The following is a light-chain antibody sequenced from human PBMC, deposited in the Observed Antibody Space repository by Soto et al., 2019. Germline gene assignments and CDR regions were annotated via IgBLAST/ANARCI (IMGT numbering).Light chain of an antibody. V-gene: IGLV2-14*01. J-gene: IGLJ1*01. CDR3: SSYSSSSTFYV. CDR2: QVS. Sequence: QSVLTQPASVSGSPGQSTTISCIGTSSDIGGFYYVSWYQHHPGKDPKLMIYQVSNRPSGVSNRFSGSKSGNTASLTISGLQAEDEADYFCSSYSSSSTFYVFGAGTKVTVL. CDR1: SSDIGGFYY.